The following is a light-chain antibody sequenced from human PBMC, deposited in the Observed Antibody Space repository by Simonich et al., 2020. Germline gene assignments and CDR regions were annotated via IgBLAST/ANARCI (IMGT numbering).Light chain of an antibody. J-gene: IGKJ1*01. CDR2: KAS. CDR1: QSISSW. Sequence: DLQMTQSPSTLSASVGDRVTITCRARQSISSWLDWYQQKPGKAPKLLIYKASSLESGCPSRFSGSGSGTEFTLTISSLQPDDFATDYCQQYNSYSPWTCGQGTKVEIK. V-gene: IGKV1-5*03. CDR3: QQYNSYSPWT.